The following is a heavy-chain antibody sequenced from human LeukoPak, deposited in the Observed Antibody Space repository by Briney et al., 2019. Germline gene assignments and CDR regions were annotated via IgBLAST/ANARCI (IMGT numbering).Heavy chain of an antibody. CDR3: AKDLGY. CDR2: ISYDGSNK. CDR1: GFTFSSYG. D-gene: IGHD3-16*01. J-gene: IGHJ4*02. V-gene: IGHV3-30*18. Sequence: GGSLRLSCAASGFTFSSYGMHWVRQAPGKGLEWVAVISYDGSNKYYADSVKGRFTISRDNSKNTLYLQMISLRAEDTAVYYCAKDLGYWGQGTLVTVSS.